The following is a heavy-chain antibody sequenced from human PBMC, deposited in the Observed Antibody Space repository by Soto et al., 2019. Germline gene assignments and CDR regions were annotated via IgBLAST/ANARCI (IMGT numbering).Heavy chain of an antibody. V-gene: IGHV1-69*13. Sequence: SVKVSCKASGGTFSSYAISWVRQAPGQGLEWMGGIIPIFGTANYAQKFQGRVTITADESTSTAYMELSSLRSEDTAVYYCARSRAGIAAAGPLGYWGQGTLVTVSS. CDR3: ARSRAGIAAAGPLGY. CDR1: GGTFSSYA. J-gene: IGHJ4*02. CDR2: IIPIFGTA. D-gene: IGHD6-13*01.